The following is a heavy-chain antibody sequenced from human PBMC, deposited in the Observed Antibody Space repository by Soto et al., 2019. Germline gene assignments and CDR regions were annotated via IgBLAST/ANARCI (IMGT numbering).Heavy chain of an antibody. CDR1: GYTFTGYY. V-gene: IGHV1-2*02. CDR2: INPNSGGT. J-gene: IGHJ3*02. D-gene: IGHD2-2*01. CDR3: ARDKYQLLWNDAFDI. Sequence: ASVKVSFKASGYTFTGYYMHWVRQAPGQGLEWMGWINPNSGGTNYAQKFQGRVTMTRDTSISTAYMELSRLRSDDTAVYYCARDKYQLLWNDAFDIWGQGTMVTVSS.